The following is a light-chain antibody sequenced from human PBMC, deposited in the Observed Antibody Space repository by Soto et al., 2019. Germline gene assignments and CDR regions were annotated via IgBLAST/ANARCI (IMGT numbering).Light chain of an antibody. J-gene: IGLJ2*01. CDR2: EVS. CDR1: SSDVGGYNY. V-gene: IGLV2-8*01. CDR3: SSYGGSNTVV. Sequence: QSALTQPPSASGSPGQSVTISCTGSSSDVGGYNYVSWYQQHPGQAPKLMIYEVSKRTSGVPDRLSGSKSGNTASLTASGLQAEDEADYYCSSYGGSNTVVFGGGTKLTVL.